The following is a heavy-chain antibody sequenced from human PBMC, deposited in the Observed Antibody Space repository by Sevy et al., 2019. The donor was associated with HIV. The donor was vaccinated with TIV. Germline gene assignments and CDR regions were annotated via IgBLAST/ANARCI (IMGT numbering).Heavy chain of an antibody. CDR2: ISSSGSTI. Sequence: GGSLRLSCAASGFTFSDYYMSWIRQAPGKGLEWVSYISSSGSTIYYADSVKGRFTISRDNAKNSLYLQMNSLRAEDTAVYYCARDGVPRYKWNYDDQIDYWGQGTLVTVSS. CDR3: ARDGVPRYKWNYDDQIDY. J-gene: IGHJ4*02. D-gene: IGHD1-7*01. CDR1: GFTFSDYY. V-gene: IGHV3-11*01.